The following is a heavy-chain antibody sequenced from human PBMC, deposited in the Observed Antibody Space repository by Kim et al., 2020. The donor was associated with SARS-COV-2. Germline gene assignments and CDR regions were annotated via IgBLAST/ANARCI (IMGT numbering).Heavy chain of an antibody. Sequence: GGSLRLSCAASGFTVSSNYMSWVRQAPGKGLEWVSVIYSGGSTYYADSVKGRFTISRDNSKNTLYLQMNSLRAEDTAVYYCARDGSDYYDSPPGHWGQGTLVTVSS. D-gene: IGHD3-22*01. CDR3: ARDGSDYYDSPPGH. J-gene: IGHJ1*01. V-gene: IGHV3-66*02. CDR1: GFTVSSNY. CDR2: IYSGGST.